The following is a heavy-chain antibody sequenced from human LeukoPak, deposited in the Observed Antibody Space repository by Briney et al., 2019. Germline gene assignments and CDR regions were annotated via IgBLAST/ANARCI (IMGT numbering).Heavy chain of an antibody. V-gene: IGHV7-4-1*02. J-gene: IGHJ6*02. Sequence: ASVKVSCKASGYTFTSYAMNWVRQAPGQGLEWMGWINTNTGNPTYAQGFTGRFVFSLDTSVSTSYLQISSLKTEDTAVYYCARGELYYYGSGSYSYYYYGMDVWGQGTTVTVSS. D-gene: IGHD3-10*01. CDR1: GYTFTSYA. CDR2: INTNTGNP. CDR3: ARGELYYYGSGSYSYYYYGMDV.